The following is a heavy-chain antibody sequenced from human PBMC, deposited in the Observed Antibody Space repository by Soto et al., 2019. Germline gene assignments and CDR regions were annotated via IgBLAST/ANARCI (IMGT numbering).Heavy chain of an antibody. CDR2: IYYSGST. CDR3: ARENFTSGGGFDY. Sequence: QVQLQESGPGLVKPPETLSLTCTVSGGSISSYYWSWIRQPPGKGLEWIGYIYYSGSTNYNPSLTSRVTISVDTSKNQFSLKLSSVTAADTAVYYCARENFTSGGGFDYWGQGTLVTVSS. J-gene: IGHJ4*02. D-gene: IGHD3-16*01. V-gene: IGHV4-59*01. CDR1: GGSISSYY.